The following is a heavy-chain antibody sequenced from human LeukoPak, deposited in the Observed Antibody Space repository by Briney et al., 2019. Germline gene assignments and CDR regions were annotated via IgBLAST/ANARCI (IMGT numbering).Heavy chain of an antibody. Sequence: ASVKVSCKASGFTFIEYYLYWMRQAHAHVLEWMGVINPRSGATTYAQKLQGRVTMTRDTSTSTLYMDLINLISEDTAAYYCARVSGPRFAEKLDYWGQGSLVTVSS. CDR3: ARVSGPRFAEKLDY. D-gene: IGHD5-24*01. J-gene: IGHJ4*02. CDR1: GFTFIEYY. CDR2: INPRSGAT. V-gene: IGHV1-46*01.